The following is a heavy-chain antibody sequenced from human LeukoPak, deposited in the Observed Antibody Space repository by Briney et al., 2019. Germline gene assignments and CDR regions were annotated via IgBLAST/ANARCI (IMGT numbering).Heavy chain of an antibody. J-gene: IGHJ4*01. Sequence: SGGSLRLTCAASGFTFSSYAMHWVRQAPGKGLEWVAVISYDGSNKYYADSVKGRFTISRDNSKNTLYLQMNSLRAEDTAVYYCARDAYYDSSGYKDFWGHGTLVTVSS. CDR3: ARDAYYDSSGYKDF. V-gene: IGHV3-30*04. CDR1: GFTFSSYA. CDR2: ISYDGSNK. D-gene: IGHD3-22*01.